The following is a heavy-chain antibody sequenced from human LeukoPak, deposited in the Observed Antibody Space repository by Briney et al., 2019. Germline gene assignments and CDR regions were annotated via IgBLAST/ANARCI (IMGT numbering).Heavy chain of an antibody. V-gene: IGHV4-39*07. J-gene: IGHJ4*02. CDR2: IYYSGST. D-gene: IGHD6-13*01. Sequence: SETLSLTCTVSGGSISSSSYYWGWIRQPPGKGLEWIGSIYYSGSTYYNPSLKSRVTISVDTSKNQFSLKLSSVTAADTAVYYCARLLFAAGATFDYWGQGTLVTVSS. CDR1: GGSISSSSYY. CDR3: ARLLFAAGATFDY.